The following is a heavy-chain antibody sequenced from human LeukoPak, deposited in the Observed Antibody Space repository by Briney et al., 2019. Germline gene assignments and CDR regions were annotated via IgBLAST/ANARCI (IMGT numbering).Heavy chain of an antibody. Sequence: GGSLRLSCAASGFTFSTYWMTWFRQAPGKGLEWVGFIRSKVFGGTTEYAASVKGRFTISRDDSKGIAYLQMNSLKTEDTAMYYCTRDGGGSYTIDYWGQGTLVTVSS. CDR2: IRSKVFGGTT. CDR3: TRDGGGSYTIDY. V-gene: IGHV3-49*03. CDR1: GFTFSTYW. D-gene: IGHD1-26*01. J-gene: IGHJ4*02.